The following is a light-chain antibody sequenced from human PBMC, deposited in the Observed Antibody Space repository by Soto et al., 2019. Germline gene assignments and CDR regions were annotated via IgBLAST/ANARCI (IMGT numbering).Light chain of an antibody. CDR1: SSDVGGYNY. Sequence: QSALTQPASVSGSPGQSITISCTGTSSDVGGYNYVSWYQQHPGKAPKLMIYEVSNRPSGVSNRFSGSTSGNTASLTISGLQAEDEADYYCSSYTRSSTYVFGTGTKVTVL. V-gene: IGLV2-14*01. CDR3: SSYTRSSTYV. J-gene: IGLJ1*01. CDR2: EVS.